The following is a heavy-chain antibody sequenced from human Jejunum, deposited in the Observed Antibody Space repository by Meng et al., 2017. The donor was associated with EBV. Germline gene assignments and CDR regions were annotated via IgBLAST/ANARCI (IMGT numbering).Heavy chain of an antibody. J-gene: IGHJ4*02. CDR1: GFTLSSYA. Sequence: EVQVVESGGGLVQPGGSLRLSCAASGFTLSSYAMSWVRQSPGKGLEWVSHISGTGGSTYYADSVKGRFTASRDNSKNTLYLQMNSLRADDTAVYYCVRDGYNYIPFDYWGQGTLVTVSS. CDR2: ISGTGGST. V-gene: IGHV3-23*04. D-gene: IGHD5-24*01. CDR3: VRDGYNYIPFDY.